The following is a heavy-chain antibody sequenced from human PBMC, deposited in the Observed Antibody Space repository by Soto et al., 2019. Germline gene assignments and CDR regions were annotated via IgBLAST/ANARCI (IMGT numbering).Heavy chain of an antibody. D-gene: IGHD2-2*01. Sequence: QLQLQESGPGLVKPSETLSLTCTVSGGSISSSSYYWGWIRQPPGKGLEWIGSIYYSGSTYYNPSLKSRVTISVDTSKNQFSLKLSSVTAADTAVYYCARDIVVVPADAPPYNWFDPWGQGTLVTVSS. V-gene: IGHV4-39*01. CDR1: GGSISSSSYY. J-gene: IGHJ5*02. CDR3: ARDIVVVPADAPPYNWFDP. CDR2: IYYSGST.